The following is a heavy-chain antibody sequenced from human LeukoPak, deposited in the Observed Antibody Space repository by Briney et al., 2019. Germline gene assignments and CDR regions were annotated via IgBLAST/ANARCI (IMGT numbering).Heavy chain of an antibody. CDR1: GFTFSSYG. CDR2: IWYDGSNK. J-gene: IGHJ4*02. Sequence: GGSLRLSCAASGFTFSSYGMHWVRQAPGKGLEWVAVIWYDGSNKYYADSVKGRFTISRDNSKNTLYLQMNSLRAEDTAVYYCARDEAGTGSYFDYWGQGTLVTVSS. D-gene: IGHD6-19*01. V-gene: IGHV3-33*01. CDR3: ARDEAGTGSYFDY.